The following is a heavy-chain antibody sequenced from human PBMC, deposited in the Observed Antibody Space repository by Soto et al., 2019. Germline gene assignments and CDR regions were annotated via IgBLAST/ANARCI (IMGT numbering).Heavy chain of an antibody. Sequence: EEQLVESGGGLVQPGESLRLSCAASGFTFSNHWLTRIRQAPGKGLEWVANINPGGSEEYYVESVKGRFTISRDNAKSSASLQMNSLRVEDTAVYFCARGHYGMDVWGQGTTVTVSS. CDR3: ARGHYGMDV. J-gene: IGHJ6*02. CDR2: INPGGSEE. CDR1: GFTFSNHW. V-gene: IGHV3-7*03.